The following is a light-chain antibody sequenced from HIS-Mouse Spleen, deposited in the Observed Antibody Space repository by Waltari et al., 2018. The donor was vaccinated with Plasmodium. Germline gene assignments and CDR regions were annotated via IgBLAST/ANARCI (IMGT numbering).Light chain of an antibody. V-gene: IGLV3-1*01. J-gene: IGLJ2*01. CDR1: KWGYQN. Sequence: SYELTQPPSVSVSPGQTASITCSGDKWGYQNACWYQQKPGQSPVLVIYQDSTRPSGIPERFSGSNSGNTATLTISGTQAMDEADYYCQAWDSSTVVFGGGTKLTVL. CDR3: QAWDSSTVV. CDR2: QDS.